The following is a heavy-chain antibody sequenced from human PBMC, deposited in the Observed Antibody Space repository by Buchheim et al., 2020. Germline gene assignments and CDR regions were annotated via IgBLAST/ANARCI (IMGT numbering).Heavy chain of an antibody. V-gene: IGHV3-74*01. CDR1: GFPFSIYW. CDR2: INREGTTT. CDR3: VRDMYGSGDY. D-gene: IGHD3-10*01. Sequence: EVQLVESGGGLVQPGGSLRLSCSAPGFPFSIYWMHWVRQAPGKGLAWFSHINREGTTTNYADSVRGRFTLSRHNGKNTLYLQMNNLRAEDTAVYYCVRDMYGSGDYWGQGTL. J-gene: IGHJ4*02.